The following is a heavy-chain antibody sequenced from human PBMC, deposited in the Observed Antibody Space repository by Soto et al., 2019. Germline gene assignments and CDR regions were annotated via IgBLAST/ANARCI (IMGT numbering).Heavy chain of an antibody. CDR1: GFSLSNARMG. CDR2: IFSNDEK. D-gene: IGHD3-22*01. J-gene: IGHJ3*02. Sequence: QVTLKESGPVLVNPTEPLTLTCTVSGFSLSNARMGVSWIRQPPGKALEWLAHIFSNDEKSYSTSLKSRLTISKDTSKSQVVLTMTNMDPVDTATYYCARGKYYYDSSGSDRAFDIWGQGTMVTVSS. V-gene: IGHV2-26*01. CDR3: ARGKYYYDSSGSDRAFDI.